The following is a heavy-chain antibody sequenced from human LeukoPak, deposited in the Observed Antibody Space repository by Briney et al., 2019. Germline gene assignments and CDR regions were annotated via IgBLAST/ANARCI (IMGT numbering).Heavy chain of an antibody. Sequence: SETLSLTCTVSGGSISSYYWSWIRQPPGKGLEWIGYIYYSGSTNYNPSLKSRVTISVDTSKNQFSLKLSSVTAADTAVYYCARVTRGYSYGYGLYFQHWGQGTLVTVSS. CDR2: IYYSGST. J-gene: IGHJ1*01. D-gene: IGHD5-18*01. CDR1: GGSISSYY. V-gene: IGHV4-59*01. CDR3: ARVTRGYSYGYGLYFQH.